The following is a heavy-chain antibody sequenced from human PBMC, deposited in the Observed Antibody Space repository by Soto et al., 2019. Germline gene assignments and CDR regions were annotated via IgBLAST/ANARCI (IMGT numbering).Heavy chain of an antibody. J-gene: IGHJ4*02. CDR2: IYYSGST. Sequence: PSETLSLTCTISGGSISPYCWSWIRQPPGKGLEWIGYIYYSGSTKYNPSLKSRVTISIGTSKNQFSLRLSSVTAADTAVYYCVRVGGYYGDYPNFDYWGQGTQVNVSS. D-gene: IGHD4-17*01. CDR3: VRVGGYYGDYPNFDY. V-gene: IGHV4-59*01. CDR1: GGSISPYC.